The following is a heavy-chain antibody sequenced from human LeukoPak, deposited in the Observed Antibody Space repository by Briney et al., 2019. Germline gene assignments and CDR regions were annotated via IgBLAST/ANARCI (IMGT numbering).Heavy chain of an antibody. CDR2: IYYSGST. V-gene: IGHV4-31*03. Sequence: PSETLSLTCTVSGGSISSGGYYWSWIRQHPGKGLEWIGYIYYSGSTYYNPSLKSRVTISVDTSKNQFSLKLSSVTAADTAVYYCARDRSRGRPVVTDPYFYYGMDVWGQGTTVTVSS. D-gene: IGHD2-21*02. CDR3: ARDRSRGRPVVTDPYFYYGMDV. CDR1: GGSISSGGYY. J-gene: IGHJ6*02.